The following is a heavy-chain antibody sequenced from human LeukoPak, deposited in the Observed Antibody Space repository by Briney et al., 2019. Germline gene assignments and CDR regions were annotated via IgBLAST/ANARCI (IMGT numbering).Heavy chain of an antibody. CDR2: IKSKTDGGTT. V-gene: IGHV3-15*01. Sequence: GGSLRLSCAASGFTFSNAWMSWVRQAPGKGLEWVGRIKSKTDGGTTDYAAPVKGRFTISRDDSKNTLYLQMNSLKTEDTAVYYCTSFTIFDGPNWFDPWGQGTLVTVSS. CDR3: TSFTIFDGPNWFDP. D-gene: IGHD3-3*01. J-gene: IGHJ5*02. CDR1: GFTFSNAW.